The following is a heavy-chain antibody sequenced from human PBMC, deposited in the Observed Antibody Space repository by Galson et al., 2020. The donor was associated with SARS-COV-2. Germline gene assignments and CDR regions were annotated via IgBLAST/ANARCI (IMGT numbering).Heavy chain of an antibody. Sequence: LSLTCAVSGTSISSGSYSWNWIRQPPGKGLEWIGYISHSGGTYNNPSLKSRVTISGDRSKNQFSLRLSSVTAADTAVYYCARLHYGEYAPEAFDIWGPGTRVTVAS. CDR3: ARLHYGEYAPEAFDI. V-gene: IGHV4-30-2*01. J-gene: IGHJ3*02. CDR2: ISHSGGT. CDR1: GTSISSGSYS. D-gene: IGHD4-17*01.